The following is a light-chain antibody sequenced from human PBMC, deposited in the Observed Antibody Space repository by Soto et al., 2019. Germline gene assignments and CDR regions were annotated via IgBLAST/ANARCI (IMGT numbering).Light chain of an antibody. CDR1: ESVRSN. Sequence: VMTQSPATLSVSPGESATLSCRASESVRSNLAWYQQRPCQAPRLLIYSASIRATGIPARFSGSGSETEFTLTITSLQSEDCAVYYCQHYGQWPLYSFGQGTKLEIK. V-gene: IGKV3D-15*01. CDR3: QHYGQWPLYS. CDR2: SAS. J-gene: IGKJ2*03.